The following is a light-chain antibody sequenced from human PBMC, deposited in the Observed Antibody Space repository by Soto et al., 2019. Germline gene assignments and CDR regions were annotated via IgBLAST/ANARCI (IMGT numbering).Light chain of an antibody. CDR1: QGISSW. CDR3: QQSYALVRT. Sequence: DIQMTQSPSSVSASVGGRVTITCRASQGISSWLAWYQQKPGKAPKLLIYATSSLQSGVPLRFSGSGSGTDFTLTITSLQPEDFGIYYCQQSYALVRTFGGGTKVDIK. CDR2: ATS. V-gene: IGKV1-12*01. J-gene: IGKJ4*01.